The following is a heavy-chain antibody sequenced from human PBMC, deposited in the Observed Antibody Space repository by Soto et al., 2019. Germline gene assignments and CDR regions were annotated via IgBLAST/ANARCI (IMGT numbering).Heavy chain of an antibody. CDR2: IIPIFGTA. D-gene: IGHD2-2*02. V-gene: IGHV1-69*06. Sequence: QVQLVQSGAEVKKPGSSVKVSCKASGGTFSSYGISWVRQAPGQGLEWMGGIIPIFGTATNAQKFQGRVTITADKSTSTDYMELSSLRSEDTAVYYCARLGYCSSTSCYTDNYGMDVWGQGTTVTVSS. CDR1: GGTFSSYG. CDR3: ARLGYCSSTSCYTDNYGMDV. J-gene: IGHJ6*02.